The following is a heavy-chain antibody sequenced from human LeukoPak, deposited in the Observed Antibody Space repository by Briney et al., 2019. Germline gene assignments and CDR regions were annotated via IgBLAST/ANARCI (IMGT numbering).Heavy chain of an antibody. CDR3: ARSGIPAAMDY. J-gene: IGHJ4*02. D-gene: IGHD2-2*01. CDR2: IYYSGST. Sequence: SETLSLTCTVSGGSISSYYWSWIRQPPGKGLEWIGYIYYSGSTNYNPSPKSRVTISVDTSKNQFSLKLSSVTAADTAVYYCARSGIPAAMDYWGQGTLVTVSS. V-gene: IGHV4-59*08. CDR1: GGSISSYY.